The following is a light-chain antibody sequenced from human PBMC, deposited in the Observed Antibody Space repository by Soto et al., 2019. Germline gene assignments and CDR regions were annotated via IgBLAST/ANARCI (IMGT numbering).Light chain of an antibody. CDR1: QSFSSSY. Sequence: EIVLTQSPGTLSLSPGERATLSCRASQSFSSSYLAWYQQKPGQAPRLLIYETSSRATGIPDRFSGSGSQTEFTLTISSLQSEDFAVYYCQQYNNWPPWTFGQGTKVDIK. CDR3: QQYNNWPPWT. CDR2: ETS. J-gene: IGKJ1*01. V-gene: IGKV3-20*01.